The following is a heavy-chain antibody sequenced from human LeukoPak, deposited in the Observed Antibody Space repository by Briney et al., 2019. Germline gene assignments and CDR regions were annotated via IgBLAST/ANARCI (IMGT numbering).Heavy chain of an antibody. CDR3: AKSVVVADLYYYYGMDV. D-gene: IGHD2-15*01. CDR1: GFTFSSYE. CDR2: ISGSGGST. Sequence: GGSLRLSCAASGFTFSSYEMNWVRQAPGKGLEWDSAISGSGGSTYYADSVKGRFTISRDNSKNTLYLQMNSLRAEDTAVYYCAKSVVVADLYYYYGMDVWGQGTTVTVSS. J-gene: IGHJ6*02. V-gene: IGHV3-23*01.